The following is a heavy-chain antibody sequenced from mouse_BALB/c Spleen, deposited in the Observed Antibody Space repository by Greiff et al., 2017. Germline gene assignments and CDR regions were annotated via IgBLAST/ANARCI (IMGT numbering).Heavy chain of an antibody. D-gene: IGHD1-1*01. CDR2: IWSGGST. Sequence: VQLVESGPGLVQPSQSLSITCTVSGFSLTSYGVHWVRQSPGKGLEWLGVIWSGGSTDYNAAFISRLSISKDNSKSQVFFKMNSLQADDTAIYYCARNGGYYGRDYFDYWGQGTTLTVSS. CDR3: ARNGGYYGRDYFDY. V-gene: IGHV2-4-1*01. J-gene: IGHJ2*01. CDR1: GFSLTSYG.